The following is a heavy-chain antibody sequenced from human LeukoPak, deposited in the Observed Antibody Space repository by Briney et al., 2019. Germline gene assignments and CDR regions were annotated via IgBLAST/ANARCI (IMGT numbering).Heavy chain of an antibody. CDR3: ARLLVRVAARRRWFDP. D-gene: IGHD6-6*01. J-gene: IGHJ5*02. CDR2: INHSGST. Sequence: PSETLPLTCAVYGGSFSGYYWSWIRQPPGKGLEWIGEINHSGSTNYNPSLKSRVTISVDTSKNQFSLKLSSVTAADTAVYYCARLLVRVAARRRWFDPWGQGTLVTVSS. CDR1: GGSFSGYY. V-gene: IGHV4-34*01.